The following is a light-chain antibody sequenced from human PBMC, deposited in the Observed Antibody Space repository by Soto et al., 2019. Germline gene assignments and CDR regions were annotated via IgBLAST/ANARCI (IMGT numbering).Light chain of an antibody. J-gene: IGKJ4*01. Sequence: NRMSQSKYPLSASPGDRVTITCRASQGISSYLAWYQQKPGKAPKLLIYAASTLQSGVPSRFSGSGSGTDFTLTISGLQSEDFATYYCPQYSSYPLTSCGGTNVDIK. V-gene: IGKV1-8*01. CDR1: QGISSY. CDR3: PQYSSYPLT. CDR2: AAS.